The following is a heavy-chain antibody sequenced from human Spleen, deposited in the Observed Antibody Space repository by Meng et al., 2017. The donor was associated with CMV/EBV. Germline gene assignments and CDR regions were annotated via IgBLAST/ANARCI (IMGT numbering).Heavy chain of an antibody. Sequence: SETLSLTCAVSGGSISSYYWSWIRQPPGKGLEWIGYIYYSGSTNYNPSLKSRVTISVDTSKNQLSLRLTSATAADTAVYYCARETRYYYGLDVWGQGTTVTVSS. V-gene: IGHV4-59*01. J-gene: IGHJ6*02. CDR1: GGSISSYY. CDR3: ARETRYYYGLDV. CDR2: IYYSGST.